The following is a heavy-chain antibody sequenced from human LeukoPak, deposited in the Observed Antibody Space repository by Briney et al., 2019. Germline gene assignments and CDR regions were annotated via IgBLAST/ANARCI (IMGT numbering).Heavy chain of an antibody. CDR3: ARSASYYDILTGYYSYYYGMDV. CDR1: GGTFSSYA. Sequence: ASVKVSCKASGGTFSSYAISWVRQAPGQGLEWMGGIIPIFGTANYAQKFQGRVTITADESTSTAYMELSSLRSEDTAVYYCARSASYYDILTGYYSYYYGMDVWGQGTTVTVSS. D-gene: IGHD3-9*01. V-gene: IGHV1-69*13. J-gene: IGHJ6*02. CDR2: IIPIFGTA.